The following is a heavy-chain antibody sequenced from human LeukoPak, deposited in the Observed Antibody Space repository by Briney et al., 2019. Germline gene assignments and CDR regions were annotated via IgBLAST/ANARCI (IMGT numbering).Heavy chain of an antibody. J-gene: IGHJ4*02. CDR1: DYTFTSYG. D-gene: IGHD6-25*01. Sequence: GASVKVSCKASDYTFTSYGISWVRQAPGQGLEWMGWISAYNGNTNYAQKLQGRVTMTTDTSTSTAYMELRSLRSDDTAVYYCASTQRLRSGDHFDYWGQGTLVTVSS. CDR3: ASTQRLRSGDHFDY. V-gene: IGHV1-18*01. CDR2: ISAYNGNT.